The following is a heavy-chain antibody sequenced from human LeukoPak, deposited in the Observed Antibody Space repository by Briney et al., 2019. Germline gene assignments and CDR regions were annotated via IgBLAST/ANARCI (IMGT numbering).Heavy chain of an antibody. Sequence: ASVKVSCKASGYTFTSYGISWVRQAPGQGLEWMGWISAYNGNTNYAQKLQGRVTMTTDTSTSTAYRELRSLRSDDTAVYYCARATLLDCSSTSCSFDYWGQGTLVTVSS. CDR1: GYTFTSYG. D-gene: IGHD2-2*01. J-gene: IGHJ4*02. CDR3: ARATLLDCSSTSCSFDY. V-gene: IGHV1-18*01. CDR2: ISAYNGNT.